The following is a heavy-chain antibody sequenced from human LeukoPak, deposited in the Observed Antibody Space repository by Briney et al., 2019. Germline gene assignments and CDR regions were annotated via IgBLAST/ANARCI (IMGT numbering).Heavy chain of an antibody. V-gene: IGHV3-7*01. CDR3: ARDHKSGWPGVFDY. J-gene: IGHJ4*02. CDR1: RFTFSDYY. Sequence: PGGSLRLSCAASRFTFSDYYMTWVRQAPGRGLEWVANIKEDGSEKNYVDSVKGRFTISRDNAKNSLYLQMNSLRAEDTAVYYCARDHKSGWPGVFDYWGQGTLVTVSS. D-gene: IGHD6-19*01. CDR2: IKEDGSEK.